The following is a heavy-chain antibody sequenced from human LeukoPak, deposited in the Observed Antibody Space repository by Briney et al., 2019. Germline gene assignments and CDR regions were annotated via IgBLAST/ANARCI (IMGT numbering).Heavy chain of an antibody. CDR1: GYTFTGYY. CDR3: ARGGYYGSHIDNWFDP. CDR2: INPNSGGT. J-gene: IGHJ5*02. V-gene: IGHV1-2*04. Sequence: ASVKVSCKASGYTFTGYYMHWVRQAPGQGLEWMGWINPNSGGTNYAQKFQGWVTMTRDTSISTAYMELSRRRSDDTAVYYCARGGYYGSHIDNWFDPWGQGTLVTVSS. D-gene: IGHD3-10*01.